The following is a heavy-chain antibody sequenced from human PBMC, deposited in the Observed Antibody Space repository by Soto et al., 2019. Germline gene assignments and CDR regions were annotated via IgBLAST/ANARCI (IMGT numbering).Heavy chain of an antibody. D-gene: IGHD1-20*01. CDR3: TTDNSYPFNYYYYYGMDF. V-gene: IGHV3-15*07. J-gene: IGHJ6*02. CDR2: IKSKTDGGTT. Sequence: EVQLVESGGGLVKPGGSLRLSCAASGFTFSNAWMNWVRQAPGKGLEWVGRIKSKTDGGTTDYAAPVKGRFTISRDQSKNTLYLQMTSLKTEDTAVYYCTTDNSYPFNYYYYYGMDFWGQGTTVTVSS. CDR1: GFTFSNAW.